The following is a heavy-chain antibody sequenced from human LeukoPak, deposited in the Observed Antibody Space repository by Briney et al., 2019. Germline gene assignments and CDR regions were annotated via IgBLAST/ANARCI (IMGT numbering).Heavy chain of an antibody. CDR1: GGSMSSYY. V-gene: IGHV4-4*07. CDR3: AGDTLLDYYNYYMDV. Sequence: SETLSLTCTVSGGSMSSYYWSWIRQPAGKGLEWIGCIYTSGSTNYHPSLKSRVPMSVDTPKNQFSLKRSAVTAADTAVYYWAGDTLLDYYNYYMDVWGKGTTVTVSS. CDR2: IYTSGST. D-gene: IGHD2-15*01. J-gene: IGHJ6*03.